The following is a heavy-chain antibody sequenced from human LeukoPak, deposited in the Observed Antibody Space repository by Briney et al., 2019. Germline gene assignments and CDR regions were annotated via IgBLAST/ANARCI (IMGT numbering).Heavy chain of an antibody. CDR1: GFTFSGSA. CDR2: NRSKANSFAT. D-gene: IGHD3-10*01. V-gene: IGHV3-73*01. CDR3: TGERWGYYVSGREFYYGMDV. Sequence: GGSLRLSCAASGFTFSGSATHWVRQASGKGLEWVGRNRSKANSFATAYAASVKGRFTISRDDSKNTAYLQMNSLKTEDTAVYYCTGERWGYYVSGREFYYGMDVWGQGTTVTVSS. J-gene: IGHJ6*02.